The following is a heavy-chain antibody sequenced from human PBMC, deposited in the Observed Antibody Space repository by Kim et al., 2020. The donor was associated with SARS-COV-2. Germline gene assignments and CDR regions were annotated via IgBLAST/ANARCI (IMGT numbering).Heavy chain of an antibody. D-gene: IGHD3-10*01. CDR3: ATISQEYGSGSPWDAFDI. V-gene: IGHV1-24*01. J-gene: IGHJ3*02. Sequence: ASVKVSCKVSGYTLTELSMHWVRQAPGKGLEWMGGFDPEDGETIYAQKFQGRVTMTEDTSTDTAYMELSSLRSEDTAVYYCATISQEYGSGSPWDAFDIWGQGTMVTVSS. CDR2: FDPEDGET. CDR1: GYTLTELS.